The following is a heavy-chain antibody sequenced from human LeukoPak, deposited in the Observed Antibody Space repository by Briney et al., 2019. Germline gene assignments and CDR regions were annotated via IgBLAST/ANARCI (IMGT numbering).Heavy chain of an antibody. D-gene: IGHD4-11*01. CDR3: AKSKSPYPMDYIFDF. V-gene: IGHV3-30*18. CDR1: GFTFSSYG. CDR2: ISNDGSIT. J-gene: IGHJ4*02. Sequence: PGGSLRLSCAASGFTFSSYGMHWVRQAPGKGLEWVAVISNDGSITKYGDSVKGRFTISRDNSKNTLYVQINSLRTDDAAVYYCAKSKSPYPMDYIFDFWGQGTLVTVSS.